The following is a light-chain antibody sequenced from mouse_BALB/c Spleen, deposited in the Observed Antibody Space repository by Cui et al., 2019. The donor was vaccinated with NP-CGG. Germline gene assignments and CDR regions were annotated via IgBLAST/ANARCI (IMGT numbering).Light chain of an antibody. Sequence: QAVVTQESALTTSPGETVKLTCRSSTGAVTTTNYVNWVQGKPDHLFTGLIGGTNNRAPGVPARFSGSLIGDRAALTITGAQTEDEAIYFCALWYSNHWVFGGGTKLTVL. J-gene: IGLJ1*01. CDR1: TGAVTTTNY. CDR3: ALWYSNHWV. V-gene: IGLV1*01. CDR2: GTN.